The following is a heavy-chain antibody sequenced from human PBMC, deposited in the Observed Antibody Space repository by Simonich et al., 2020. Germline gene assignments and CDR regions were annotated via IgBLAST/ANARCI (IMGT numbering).Heavy chain of an antibody. CDR3: ARDNSYFGSGSYHFDH. Sequence: GGGLVKPGGSLRLSCAASGFTFSSYSMNWVRQAPGQGLGWVSSISSSSSYIYYADSVKGRFTISRDNAKNSLYLQMKSLRAEDTAGDYCARDNSYFGSGSYHFDHWGQGTLVTVSS. CDR1: GFTFSSYS. D-gene: IGHD3-10*01. V-gene: IGHV3-21*01. J-gene: IGHJ4*02. CDR2: ISSSSSYI.